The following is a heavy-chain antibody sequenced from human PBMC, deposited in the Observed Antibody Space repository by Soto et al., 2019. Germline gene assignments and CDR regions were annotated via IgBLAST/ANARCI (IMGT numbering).Heavy chain of an antibody. V-gene: IGHV1-69*01. D-gene: IGHD6-13*01. Sequence: QVQLVQSGAEVRKSGSSVKVSCKAAGGTFSDYALSWVRQAPGQGLEWMGGIIPMFATTNYAQKFQGRVTIPADDSATTAHMELSSLKSEETAVYYCARGRGIGFSSTWNIYWYYNMDVWGQGTTVTVSS. CDR1: GGTFSDYA. CDR3: ARGRGIGFSSTWNIYWYYNMDV. J-gene: IGHJ6*02. CDR2: IIPMFATT.